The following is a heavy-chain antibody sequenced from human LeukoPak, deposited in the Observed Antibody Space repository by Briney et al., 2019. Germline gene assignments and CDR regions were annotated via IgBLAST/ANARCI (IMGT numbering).Heavy chain of an antibody. V-gene: IGHV1-18*01. CDR2: VTSYNGER. CDR3: AKDWHILTGRNCFDP. CDR1: GYTFPIYG. Sequence: GSVKVSCHASGYTFPIYGISWVRRAPGQGVEWMGWVTSYNGERNYTQKMQGRVTMNTDTTTRTANIGRRRVEFDDTAIYYCAKDWHILTGRNCFDPWGQGTLVTVSS. J-gene: IGHJ5*02. D-gene: IGHD3-9*01.